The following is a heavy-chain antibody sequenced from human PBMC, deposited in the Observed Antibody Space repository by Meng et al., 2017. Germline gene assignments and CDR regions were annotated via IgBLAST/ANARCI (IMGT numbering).Heavy chain of an antibody. CDR2: ISSSSSYI. Sequence: DVALVVCGGALVQPVGSVILFCAAFGFTFSSYSMNWVRQAPGKGLEWVSSISSSSSYIYYADSVKGRFTISRDNAKNSLYLQMNSLRAEDTAVYYCARDRWGHWYSDLWGRGTLVTVSS. D-gene: IGHD2-21*02. J-gene: IGHJ2*01. CDR3: ARDRWGHWYSDL. V-gene: IGHV3-21*01. CDR1: GFTFSSYS.